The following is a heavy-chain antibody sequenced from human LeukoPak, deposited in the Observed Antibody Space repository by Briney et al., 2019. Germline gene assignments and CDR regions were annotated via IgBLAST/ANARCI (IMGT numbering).Heavy chain of an antibody. CDR3: ARGLSAVVY. D-gene: IGHD3-16*02. Sequence: SETLSLTCAVYGGSFSGYYWSWIRQPPGKGLEWIGEINHSGSTNYNPSLKSRVTISVDTSKRQFSLKLSSVTAADTAVYYCARGLSAVVYWGQGTLVTVSS. CDR1: GGSFSGYY. V-gene: IGHV4-34*01. J-gene: IGHJ4*02. CDR2: INHSGST.